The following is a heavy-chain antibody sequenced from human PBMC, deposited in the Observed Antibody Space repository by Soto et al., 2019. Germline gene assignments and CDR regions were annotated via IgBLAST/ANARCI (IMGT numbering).Heavy chain of an antibody. D-gene: IGHD3-3*01. J-gene: IGHJ4*02. Sequence: QERLVQSGAEVRKPGSSVKVSCKVTGGTSTRYAINWVRQAPGQGLEGMGGIVPMFGTSKYAQKFQGRVTITADTSTNIAYMELRSLRSDDRAVYYCNRGSEYDFWSGYLWGQGTLVSVSS. V-gene: IGHV1-69*06. CDR3: NRGSEYDFWSGYL. CDR2: IVPMFGTS. CDR1: GGTSTRYA.